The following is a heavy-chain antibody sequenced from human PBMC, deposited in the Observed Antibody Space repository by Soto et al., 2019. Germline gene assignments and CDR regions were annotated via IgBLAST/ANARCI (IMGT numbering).Heavy chain of an antibody. D-gene: IGHD6-19*01. Sequence: PSETLSLTCTVSGGSISSYYWSWIRQPAGKGLEWIGRIYTSGSTNYNPSLKSRVTMSVDTSKNQFSLKLSSVTAADTAVYYCAREWYSSGWYLNWFDPWGQGTLVTVSS. J-gene: IGHJ5*02. CDR1: GGSISSYY. V-gene: IGHV4-4*07. CDR3: AREWYSSGWYLNWFDP. CDR2: IYTSGST.